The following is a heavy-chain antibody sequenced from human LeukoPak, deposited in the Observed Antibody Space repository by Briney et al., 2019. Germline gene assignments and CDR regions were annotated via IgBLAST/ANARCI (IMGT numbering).Heavy chain of an antibody. J-gene: IGHJ4*02. CDR3: ARRERGSTVTTLFYYFDY. Sequence: GGSLRLSCAASGFTFSDYYMSWIRQAPGKGLEWVSYISSSSTYTNYADSVKGRFTISRDNAKNSLYLQMNCLRAEDTAVYYCARRERGSTVTTLFYYFDYWGQGTLVTVSS. V-gene: IGHV3-11*06. CDR1: GFTFSDYY. D-gene: IGHD4-11*01. CDR2: ISSSSTYT.